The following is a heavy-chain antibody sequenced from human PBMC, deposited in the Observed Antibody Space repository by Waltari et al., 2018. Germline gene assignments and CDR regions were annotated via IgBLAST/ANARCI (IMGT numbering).Heavy chain of an antibody. CDR1: GGSISSSSYY. J-gene: IGHJ4*02. CDR3: ARIGLSSTVDY. CDR2: IYYSGGT. Sequence: QLQLQESGPGLVKPSETLSLTCTVSGGSISSSSYYWGWIRQPPGKGLEWIGSIYYSGGTYYNPSLKSRVTISVDTSKNQFSLKLSSVTAADTAVYYCARIGLSSTVDYWGQGTLVIVSS. V-gene: IGHV4-39*01. D-gene: IGHD6-13*01.